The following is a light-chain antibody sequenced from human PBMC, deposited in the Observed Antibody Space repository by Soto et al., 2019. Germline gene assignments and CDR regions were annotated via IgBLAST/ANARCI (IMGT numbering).Light chain of an antibody. CDR1: QSISSC. CDR3: QQYNSYSGWT. J-gene: IGKJ1*01. CDR2: DAS. Sequence: DIQMTQSPSTLSAPVGDRVTITCRASQSISSCLAWNQQKPGKAPKLLIYDASSLESGVPSRFSGSGSGTEFTLTISSLQPDDFATYYCQQYNSYSGWTFGQGTKVEIK. V-gene: IGKV1-5*01.